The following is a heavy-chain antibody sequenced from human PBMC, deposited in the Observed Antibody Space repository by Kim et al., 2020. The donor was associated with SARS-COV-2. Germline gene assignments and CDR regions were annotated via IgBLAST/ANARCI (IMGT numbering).Heavy chain of an antibody. CDR2: IYSGGST. Sequence: GGSLRLSCAASGFTVSSNYMSWVRQAPGKGLEWVSVIYSGGSTYYADSVKGRFTISRDNSKNTLYLQMNSLRAEDTAVYYCARELTQPMLRYRSLYFDLWGRGTLVTVSS. D-gene: IGHD1-20*01. CDR1: GFTVSSNY. J-gene: IGHJ2*01. V-gene: IGHV3-53*01. CDR3: ARELTQPMLRYRSLYFDL.